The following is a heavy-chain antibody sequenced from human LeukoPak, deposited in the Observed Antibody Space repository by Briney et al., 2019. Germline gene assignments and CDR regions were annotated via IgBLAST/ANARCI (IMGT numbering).Heavy chain of an antibody. V-gene: IGHV3-23*01. Sequence: GGSLRLSCAASGLTFSSSAMSWVRLAPGKGLGWVSAIDDGSETTYYADSVKGRFTISRDNSKNTLYLQLTSLRVEDTAVYYCAKVATWTYFDSWGQGTLVTVSS. J-gene: IGHJ4*02. CDR1: GLTFSSSA. CDR3: AKVATWTYFDS. D-gene: IGHD3/OR15-3a*01. CDR2: IDDGSETT.